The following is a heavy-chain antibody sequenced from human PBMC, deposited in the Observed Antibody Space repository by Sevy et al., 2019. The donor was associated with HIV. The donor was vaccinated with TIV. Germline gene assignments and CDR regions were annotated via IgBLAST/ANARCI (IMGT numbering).Heavy chain of an antibody. CDR3: GREFTGWDLRLDY. D-gene: IGHD1-26*01. J-gene: IGHJ4*02. V-gene: IGHV3-30-3*01. CDR2: ISYDGTNK. CDR1: GFAFSTHA. Sequence: GGSLRLSCVASGFAFSTHAMHWVRQAPDKGLEWVAVISYDGTNKNYADSVKDRFTISRDNSKNTLYLQMNSLRADDTAVYYCGREFTGWDLRLDYWGQGTLVTVSS.